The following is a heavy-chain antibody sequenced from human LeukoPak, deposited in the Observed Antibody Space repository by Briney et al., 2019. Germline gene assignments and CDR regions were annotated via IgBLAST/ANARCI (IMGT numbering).Heavy chain of an antibody. Sequence: PSETLSLTCTVSGGSISTYSWTWVRQSPGKGLEWIGSVVTTTTNYSPALRSRVAISVPTSKNQFSLRLESVTTADTAVYYCARDTTVASGMQFWGQGALVTVSS. CDR3: ARDTTVASGMQF. J-gene: IGHJ4*02. CDR1: GGSISTYS. D-gene: IGHD6-19*01. V-gene: IGHV4-4*07. CDR2: VVTTTT.